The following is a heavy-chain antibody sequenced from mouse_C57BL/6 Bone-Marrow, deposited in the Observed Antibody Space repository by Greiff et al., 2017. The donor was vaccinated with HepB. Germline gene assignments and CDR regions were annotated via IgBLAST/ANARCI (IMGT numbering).Heavy chain of an antibody. V-gene: IGHV5-4*01. CDR1: GFTFSSYA. CDR2: ISDGCSYT. J-gene: IGHJ1*03. CDR3: ARDRRFSWYFDV. Sequence: VQLVESGGGLVKPGGSLKLSCAASGFTFSSYAMSWVRQTPEKRLEWVATISDGCSYTYYPDNVKGRFTISRDNAKNNLYLQMSHLKSEDTAMYYCARDRRFSWYFDVWGTGTTVTVSS.